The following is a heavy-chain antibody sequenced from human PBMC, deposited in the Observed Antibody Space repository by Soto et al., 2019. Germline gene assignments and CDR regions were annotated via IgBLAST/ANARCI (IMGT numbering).Heavy chain of an antibody. CDR3: ARGPAVATRSDAVEI. J-gene: IGHJ3*02. D-gene: IGHD5-12*01. V-gene: IGHV4-59*01. CDR1: GGSIRSYY. CDR2: IYYSGST. Sequence: QVQLQESGPGLVKPSETLSLPCTVSGGSIRSYYWSWIRQPPGKGLEWIGYIYYSGSTNYNPSLKSRITMSVDKSKSQSSLKLSSVTAAATAVYYCARGPAVATRSDAVEIWGQGTMVTVSA.